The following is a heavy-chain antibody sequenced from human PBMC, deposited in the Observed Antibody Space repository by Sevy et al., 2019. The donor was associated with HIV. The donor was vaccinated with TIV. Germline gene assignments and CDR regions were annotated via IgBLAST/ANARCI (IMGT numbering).Heavy chain of an antibody. V-gene: IGHV1-2*02. CDR2: INPKSGGK. D-gene: IGHD2-2*02. Sequence: ASVKVSCKASGYTFTDYYIHWVRQAPGQGLEWMGWINPKSGGKNYAQKFHGRVTMTSETSISTAYMELSRLRSDDTAVYYCARVVEPAGIDPYYYGVDVWGPGATVTVSS. CDR3: ARVVEPAGIDPYYYGVDV. J-gene: IGHJ6*02. CDR1: GYTFTDYY.